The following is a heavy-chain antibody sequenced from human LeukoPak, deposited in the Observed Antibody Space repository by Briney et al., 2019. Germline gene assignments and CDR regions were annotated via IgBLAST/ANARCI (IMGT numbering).Heavy chain of an antibody. J-gene: IGHJ4*02. D-gene: IGHD3-10*01. Sequence: PGGSLRLSCAASGFTFSNYAMSWVRQAPGKGLEWVAAISGTGSGTYYADSVKGRCTISRDNSKNTLYLQINSLKAEDTAVYYCAKRPMARTFDFWGQGTLVTVSS. CDR1: GFTFSNYA. CDR3: AKRPMARTFDF. V-gene: IGHV3-23*01. CDR2: ISGTGSGT.